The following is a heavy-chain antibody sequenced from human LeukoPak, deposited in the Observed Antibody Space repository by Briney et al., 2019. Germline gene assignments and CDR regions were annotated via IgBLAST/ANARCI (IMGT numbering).Heavy chain of an antibody. CDR1: GFTFSSYA. CDR3: AKSLSGWPAEYFQH. Sequence: PGGSLRLSCAASGFTFSSYAMSWVGQAPGKGLEGVSAISGSGWSTYSAESVKGRFPFSRDNSKNKLYLQMNSLRAEDTAVHYCAKSLSGWPAEYFQHWGQGTLVTVSS. V-gene: IGHV3-23*01. D-gene: IGHD6-19*01. J-gene: IGHJ1*01. CDR2: ISGSGWST.